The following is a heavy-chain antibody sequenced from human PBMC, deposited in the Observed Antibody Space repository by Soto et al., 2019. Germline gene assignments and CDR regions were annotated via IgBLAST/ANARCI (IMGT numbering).Heavy chain of an antibody. Sequence: PGGSRRLSCAASGCTFSSYAMSWVRQAPGKGLEWVSAISGSGGSTYYADSVKGRFTISRDNSKNTLYLQMNSLRAEDTAVYYCAKARAQYYDFWSGYPVDYWGQGT. J-gene: IGHJ4*02. CDR1: GCTFSSYA. CDR3: AKARAQYYDFWSGYPVDY. V-gene: IGHV3-23*01. CDR2: ISGSGGST. D-gene: IGHD3-3*01.